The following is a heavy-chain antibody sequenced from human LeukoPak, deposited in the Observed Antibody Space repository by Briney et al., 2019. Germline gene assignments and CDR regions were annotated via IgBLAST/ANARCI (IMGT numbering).Heavy chain of an antibody. V-gene: IGHV1-18*04. CDR2: ISAYNGNT. D-gene: IGHD4-17*01. CDR1: GYTFTGYY. Sequence: GASVKVSCKASGYTFTGYYMHWVRQAPGQGLEWMGWISAYNGNTDYAQKLHGRVTMTTDTSTSTAYMELRSLRSDDTAVYYCARVTQTDYDFDYWGQGTLVTVSS. CDR3: ARVTQTDYDFDY. J-gene: IGHJ4*02.